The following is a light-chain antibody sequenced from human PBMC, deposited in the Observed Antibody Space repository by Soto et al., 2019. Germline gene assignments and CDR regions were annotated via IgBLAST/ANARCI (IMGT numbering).Light chain of an antibody. CDR1: SSDVGNCNC. V-gene: IGLV2-14*01. Sequence: QTALTQPASVSGSPGQSITISCTGASSDVGNCNCVSWYQQHPGKAPKLMIYEVSNRPSGVSDRFSGSKAGNTASLTISGLQAEDEADYYCSSFTTSSTWVFGGGIKLTVL. CDR2: EVS. J-gene: IGLJ3*02. CDR3: SSFTTSSTWV.